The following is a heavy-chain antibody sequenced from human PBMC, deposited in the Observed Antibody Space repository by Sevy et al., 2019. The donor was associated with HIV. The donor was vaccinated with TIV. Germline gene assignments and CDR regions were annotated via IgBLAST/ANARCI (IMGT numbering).Heavy chain of an antibody. J-gene: IGHJ6*03. CDR2: VSDSNT. CDR1: GFTFSSYA. CDR3: AKGSQYYYDSGTYYGYFYYMDV. V-gene: IGHV3-23*01. D-gene: IGHD3-10*01. Sequence: GGSLRLSCAASGFTFSSYAMSWVRLAPGKGLEWVSTVSDSNTYYADSVKGRFTISRDNSKNTLYLQMNSLRAEDTAVYYCAKGSQYYYDSGTYYGYFYYMDVWGKGTTVTVSS.